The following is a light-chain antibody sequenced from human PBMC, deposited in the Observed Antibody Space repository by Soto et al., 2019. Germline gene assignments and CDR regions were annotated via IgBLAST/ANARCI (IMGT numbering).Light chain of an antibody. V-gene: IGKV2-28*01. CDR2: LGS. J-gene: IGKJ2*01. Sequence: DIVMTRSPLSLPVTPGEPASISCRSSQSLLHSNGYNYLDWYLQKPGQSPQLLIYLGSNRASGVPDRFSGSGSGTDFTLKISRVEAEDVGVYYCMQALQTPYTFGQGTKVDIK. CDR3: MQALQTPYT. CDR1: QSLLHSNGYNY.